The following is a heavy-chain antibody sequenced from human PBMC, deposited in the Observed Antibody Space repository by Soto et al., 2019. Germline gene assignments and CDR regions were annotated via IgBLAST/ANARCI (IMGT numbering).Heavy chain of an antibody. CDR2: IYYSGST. CDR1: GGSISRGGYY. V-gene: IGHV4-31*03. J-gene: IGHJ2*01. D-gene: IGHD3-22*01. Sequence: QVQLQESGPGLVKPSQTLSLTCTVSGGSISRGGYYWSWIRQHPGKGLEWIGYIYYSGSTYYNPSLRSRVTISVDTSKNQFSLKLSSVTAADTAVYYCARDPSDYYDSSGRGYFDLWGRGTLVTVSS. CDR3: ARDPSDYYDSSGRGYFDL.